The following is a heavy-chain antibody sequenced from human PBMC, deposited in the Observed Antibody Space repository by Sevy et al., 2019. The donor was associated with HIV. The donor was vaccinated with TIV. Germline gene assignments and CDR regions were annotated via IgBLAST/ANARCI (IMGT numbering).Heavy chain of an antibody. J-gene: IGHJ5*02. D-gene: IGHD2-2*01. CDR3: ARDPGGLPAAMMGWFDP. V-gene: IGHV1-3*04. Sequence: ASVKVSCKASGYTFSYYAVHWVRQAPGQRLEWMGWINTANGNTKYSQKFQGRLTITRDTSASIVYMQLSSLRSEDTAVYYCARDPGGLPAAMMGWFDPWGQRTLVTVSS. CDR2: INTANGNT. CDR1: GYTFSYYA.